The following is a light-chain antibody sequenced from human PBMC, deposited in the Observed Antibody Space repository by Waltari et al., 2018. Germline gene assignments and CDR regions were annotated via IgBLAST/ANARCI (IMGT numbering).Light chain of an antibody. CDR1: NLGTKT. J-gene: IGLJ3*02. V-gene: IGLV3-21*01. CDR2: DDT. Sequence: SYVLNQPPSVSVAPGKTARISCGGTNLGTKTVPWYQQKPGQAPVLVIHDDTGRAPGIPERYSGSTSGNTATRTIEWGEGGDEAEYFCKVWAFTQGVFGGGTKLTVL. CDR3: KVWAFTQGV.